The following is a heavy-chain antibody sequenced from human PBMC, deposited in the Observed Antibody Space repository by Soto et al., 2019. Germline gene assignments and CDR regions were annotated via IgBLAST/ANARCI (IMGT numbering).Heavy chain of an antibody. V-gene: IGHV4-30-2*01. CDR3: ARVPRTEQIAFDI. Sequence: QLQLQESGSGLVKPSQTLSLTCAVSGGSISSGGYSWSWIRQPPGKGLEWIGYIYHSGSTYYNPPRKSRVTISVDRSKNQFSLKLSSVTAADTAVYYCARVPRTEQIAFDIWGQGTLVTVSS. J-gene: IGHJ3*02. D-gene: IGHD1-1*01. CDR2: IYHSGST. CDR1: GGSISSGGYS.